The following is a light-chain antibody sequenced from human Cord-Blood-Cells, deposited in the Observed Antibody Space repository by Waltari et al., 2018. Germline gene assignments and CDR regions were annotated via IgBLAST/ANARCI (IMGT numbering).Light chain of an antibody. J-gene: IGLJ1*01. CDR3: SSYTSSSTV. CDR2: DVS. CDR1: SSDVGGYNY. V-gene: IGLV2-14*01. Sequence: QSALTQPASVSGSPGQSTTISCTGTSSDVGGYNYVSWYQQHPGKAPKRMIYDVSNRPSGVSNRCAGAKSGNTASRTISGRQAEDEADYYSSSYTSSSTVFGTGTKVTVL.